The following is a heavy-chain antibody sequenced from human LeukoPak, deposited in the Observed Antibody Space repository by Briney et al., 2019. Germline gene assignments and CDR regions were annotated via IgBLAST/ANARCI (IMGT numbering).Heavy chain of an antibody. Sequence: GGPLRLSCAASRTTFIHYWMSWVRQAPGKGLEWAANINQDGSEKYYVDSVKGRFIISRDNAENSVYLHMNSLRADDTAVYYCARDVRNRVGLNYYHQYMDVWGKGTTVTVSS. J-gene: IGHJ6*03. V-gene: IGHV3-7*01. D-gene: IGHD1-26*01. CDR2: INQDGSEK. CDR1: RTTFIHYW. CDR3: ARDVRNRVGLNYYHQYMDV.